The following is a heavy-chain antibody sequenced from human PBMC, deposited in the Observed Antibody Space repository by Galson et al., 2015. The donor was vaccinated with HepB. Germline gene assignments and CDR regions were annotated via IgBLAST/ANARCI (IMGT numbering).Heavy chain of an antibody. CDR3: AREDATITVAALEY. D-gene: IGHD6-13*01. CDR1: GFAFGNYG. CDR2: IWKDGSNK. Sequence: SLRLSCAASGFAFGNYGMHWVRQAPGKGLEWMALIWKDGSNKHYADSLKGRFRISRDNAKNTLFLEADSVRAEDTAVYYCAREDATITVAALEYWGPGVLVTGSS. J-gene: IGHJ4*02. V-gene: IGHV3-33*01.